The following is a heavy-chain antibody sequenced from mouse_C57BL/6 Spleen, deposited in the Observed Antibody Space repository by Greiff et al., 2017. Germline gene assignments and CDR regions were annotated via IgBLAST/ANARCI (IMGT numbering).Heavy chain of an antibody. CDR1: GFSLTSYG. D-gene: IGHD1-3*01. Sequence: QVTLKESGPGLVAPSQSLSITCTVSGFSLTSYGVSWVRQPPGKGLEWLGVIWGDGRTNYNSAFISRLSISKDNSKSQVFLKLNSLQTDDTATYYWAKSGNSAWFAYWGQGTLVTVSA. CDR2: IWGDGRT. V-gene: IGHV2-3*01. CDR3: AKSGNSAWFAY. J-gene: IGHJ3*01.